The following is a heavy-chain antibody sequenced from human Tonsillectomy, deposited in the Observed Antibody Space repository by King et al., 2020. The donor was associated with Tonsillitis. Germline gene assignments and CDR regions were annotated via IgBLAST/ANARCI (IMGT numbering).Heavy chain of an antibody. J-gene: IGHJ5*02. D-gene: IGHD3-3*01. Sequence: QLVQSGAEVKKPGASVKVSCKASGYTFTGYYMHWVRQAPGRGLEWMGWINPNSGGTNYAQKFQGRVTVTWDTSITTAYLELSRLRFDDTAGYYCARGGHYYDFWSGYSNWFDPWGQGTLVTVSS. V-gene: IGHV1-2*02. CDR2: INPNSGGT. CDR3: ARGGHYYDFWSGYSNWFDP. CDR1: GYTFTGYY.